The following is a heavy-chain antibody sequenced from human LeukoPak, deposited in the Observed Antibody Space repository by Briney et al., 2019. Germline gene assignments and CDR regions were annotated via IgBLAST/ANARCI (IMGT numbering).Heavy chain of an antibody. Sequence: TSETLSLTCAVYGGSFSGYYWSWIRHPPGKGLGWIGEINHSGSTNYNPSLKSRVTISVDTSKNQFSLKLSSVTAADTAVYYCARKGIAAAGTDYWGQGTLVTVSS. CDR1: GGSFSGYY. V-gene: IGHV4-34*01. CDR3: ARKGIAAAGTDY. D-gene: IGHD6-13*01. J-gene: IGHJ4*02. CDR2: INHSGST.